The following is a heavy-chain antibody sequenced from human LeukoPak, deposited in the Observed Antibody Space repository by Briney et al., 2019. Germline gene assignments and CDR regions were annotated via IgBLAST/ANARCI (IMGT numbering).Heavy chain of an antibody. J-gene: IGHJ4*02. CDR2: ISGSGGKT. Sequence: RPGGSLRLSCAASGVTFSSYAMNWVRKAPGKGLEWVSVISGSGGKTYSADSVKGRFTISRDNSKNTLYLQMNSLRAEDTAVYYCAKDGYYGSGSFPTYFDHWGQGTLVTVSS. V-gene: IGHV3-23*01. CDR1: GVTFSSYA. D-gene: IGHD3-10*01. CDR3: AKDGYYGSGSFPTYFDH.